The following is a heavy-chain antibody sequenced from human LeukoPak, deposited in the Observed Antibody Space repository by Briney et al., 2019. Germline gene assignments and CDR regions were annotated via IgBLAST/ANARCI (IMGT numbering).Heavy chain of an antibody. V-gene: IGHV1-2*02. CDR2: INPNSGGT. CDR3: ARGVGYYDSSAYYFDY. Sequence: GASVKVSCKASGDTFTGYYMHWVRQAPGQGLEWMGWINPNSGGTNYAQKFQGRVTMTRDTSISTAYMELSRLRSDDTAVYYCARGVGYYDSSAYYFDYWGQGTLVTVSP. D-gene: IGHD3-22*01. CDR1: GDTFTGYY. J-gene: IGHJ4*02.